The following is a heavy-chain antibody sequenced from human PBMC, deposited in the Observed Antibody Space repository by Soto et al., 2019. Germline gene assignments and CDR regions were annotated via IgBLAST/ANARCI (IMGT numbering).Heavy chain of an antibody. CDR3: ARDLEFRDGNISHLDY. V-gene: IGHV1-69*13. D-gene: IGHD3-10*01. CDR1: GGTFRNHV. Sequence: GASVKVSCKASGGTFRNHVFNWVRQAPGQGLEWMGGIIPIIGTPNYAQKFQGRVTITADASTNTVYLDVSSLRSQDTAVYYCARDLEFRDGNISHLDYWGRGTLVTVSS. J-gene: IGHJ4*02. CDR2: IIPIIGTP.